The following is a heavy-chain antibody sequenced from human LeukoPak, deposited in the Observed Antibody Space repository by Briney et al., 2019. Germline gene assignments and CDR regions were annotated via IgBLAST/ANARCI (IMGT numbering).Heavy chain of an antibody. CDR2: IIPLFGTA. CDR1: GGTFSSYA. V-gene: IGHV1-69*06. CDR3: ARELTTVTTSHFDY. J-gene: IGHJ4*02. D-gene: IGHD4-17*01. Sequence: ASVKVSCKASGGTFSSYAISWVRQAPGQGLEWMGGIIPLFGTANYAQNFQGRTTITADTSTSTAYMELSSLRSEDTAVYYCARELTTVTTSHFDYWGQGTLVTVSS.